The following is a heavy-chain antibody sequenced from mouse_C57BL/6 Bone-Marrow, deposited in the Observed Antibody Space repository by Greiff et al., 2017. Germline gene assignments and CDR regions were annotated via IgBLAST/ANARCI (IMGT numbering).Heavy chain of an antibody. D-gene: IGHD2-2*01. CDR2: IHPNSGST. Sequence: QVQLQQPGAELVKPGASVKLSCKASGYTFTSYWMRWVKQRPGQGLEWIGLIHPNSGSTNYNEKFKSKATLTVDKSSSTAYMQLSSLTSEDSAVYYCARRWLRRRFAYWGQGTLVTVSA. CDR1: GYTFTSYW. V-gene: IGHV1-64*01. J-gene: IGHJ3*01. CDR3: ARRWLRRRFAY.